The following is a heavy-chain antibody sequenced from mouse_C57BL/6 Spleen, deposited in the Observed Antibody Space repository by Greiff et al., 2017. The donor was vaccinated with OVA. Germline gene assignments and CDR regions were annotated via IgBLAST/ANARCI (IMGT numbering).Heavy chain of an antibody. CDR2: ISDGGSYT. Sequence: EVNVVESGGGLVKPGGSLKLSCAASGFTFSSYAMSWVRQTPEKRLEWVATISDGGSYTYYPDNVKGRFTISRDNAKNNLYLQMSHLKSEDTAMYYCARDRDYDGDYAMDYWGQGTSVTVSS. CDR3: ARDRDYDGDYAMDY. CDR1: GFTFSSYA. D-gene: IGHD2-4*01. V-gene: IGHV5-4*01. J-gene: IGHJ4*01.